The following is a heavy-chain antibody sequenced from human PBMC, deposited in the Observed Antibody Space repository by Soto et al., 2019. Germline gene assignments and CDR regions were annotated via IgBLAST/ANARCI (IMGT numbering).Heavy chain of an antibody. D-gene: IGHD3-9*01. J-gene: IGHJ4*02. Sequence: SETLSLTCTVSGGSISSYYWSWIRQPPGKGLEWIGYIYYSGSTNYNPSIKSRVTITVDTSKNQFSLKLSSVTAADTALYYCARAPYYDILTGYPFDYWGQGTLVTVSS. CDR1: GGSISSYY. CDR3: ARAPYYDILTGYPFDY. V-gene: IGHV4-59*01. CDR2: IYYSGST.